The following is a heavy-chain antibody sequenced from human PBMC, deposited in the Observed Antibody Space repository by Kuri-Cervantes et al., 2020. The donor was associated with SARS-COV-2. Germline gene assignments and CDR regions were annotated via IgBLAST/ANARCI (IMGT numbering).Heavy chain of an antibody. CDR1: GGSVSSGSHY. D-gene: IGHD3-10*01. J-gene: IGHJ4*02. CDR2: IYYSGST. Sequence: GSLRLSCIVSGGSVSSGSHYWSWIRQPPGKGPEWIGYIYYSGSTKYNPSLKSRVTMSVDTSKNQFSLKLNSMTPADTAVYYCARTLDYYGSGTYCFDYWGQGTLVTVSS. CDR3: ARTLDYYGSGTYCFDY. V-gene: IGHV4-61*01.